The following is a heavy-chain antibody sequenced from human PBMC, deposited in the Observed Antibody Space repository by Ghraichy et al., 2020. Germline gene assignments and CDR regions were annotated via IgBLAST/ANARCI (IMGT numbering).Heavy chain of an antibody. CDR3: ARVGGYDFWSGYFYYYYYGMDV. CDR1: GFTFSSYS. V-gene: IGHV3-21*01. CDR2: ISSSSSYI. J-gene: IGHJ6*02. Sequence: GTLNISCAASGFTFSSYSMNWVRQAPGKGLEWVSSISSSSSYIYYADSVKGRFTISRDNAKNSLYLQMNSLRAEDTAVYYCARVGGYDFWSGYFYYYYYGMDVWGQGTTVTVSS. D-gene: IGHD3-3*01.